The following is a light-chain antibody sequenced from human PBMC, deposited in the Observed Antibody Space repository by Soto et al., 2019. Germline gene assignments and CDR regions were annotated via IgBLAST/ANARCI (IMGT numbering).Light chain of an antibody. CDR1: QSVSDY. CDR2: GAS. J-gene: IGKJ1*01. CDR3: QQYGSTPRT. Sequence: PVERATLSCRASQSVSDYLAWYQQKPGQPPRLLMYGASSRASATPDRFSGSGSGTDFTLTISRLEAEDFAVYYCQQYGSTPRTFGQGTKVDIK. V-gene: IGKV3-20*01.